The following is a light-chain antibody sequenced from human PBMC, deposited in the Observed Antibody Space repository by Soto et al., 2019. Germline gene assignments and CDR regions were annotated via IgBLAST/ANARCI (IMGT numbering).Light chain of an antibody. CDR3: QQYARSSWT. J-gene: IGKJ1*01. Sequence: DIVLTQSPDTLSLSPGERVTLSCSASQRVSLSYLVWYQQKHGQAPRLLIYDSSTRASGVPDRFDGGGSGTDFTLPITSLEPEDSAVYYCQQYARSSWTFGQGTKLETK. CDR2: DSS. CDR1: QRVSLSY. V-gene: IGKV3-20*01.